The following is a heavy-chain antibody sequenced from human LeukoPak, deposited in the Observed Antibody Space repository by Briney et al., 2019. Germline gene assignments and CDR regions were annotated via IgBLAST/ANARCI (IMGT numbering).Heavy chain of an antibody. CDR1: GGTFSSYD. D-gene: IGHD3-22*01. CDR3: ARAAWEGYYDSPGIY. Sequence: SVKVSCKASGGTFSSYDISWVRQAPGQGLEWMGGIIPIFGTANYAQKFQGRVTITADESTSTAYMELSSLRSEDTAVYYCARAAWEGYYDSPGIYWGQGTLVTVSS. V-gene: IGHV1-69*13. J-gene: IGHJ4*02. CDR2: IIPIFGTA.